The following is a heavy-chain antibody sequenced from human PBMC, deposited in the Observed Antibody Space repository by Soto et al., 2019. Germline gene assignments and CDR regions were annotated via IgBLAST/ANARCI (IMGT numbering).Heavy chain of an antibody. CDR1: GGTFSSYA. J-gene: IGHJ4*02. CDR2: FIPIFGTA. D-gene: IGHD3-22*01. CDR3: ATDYGYYYDSSGSPGHFDY. Sequence: QVQLVQSGAEVKKPGSSVKVSCKASGGTFSSYAISWVRQAPGQGLEWMGGFIPIFGTANYAQKFQGRVTITADESTSTAYMELSSLRSEDTAVYYCATDYGYYYDSSGSPGHFDYWGQGTLVTVSS. V-gene: IGHV1-69*01.